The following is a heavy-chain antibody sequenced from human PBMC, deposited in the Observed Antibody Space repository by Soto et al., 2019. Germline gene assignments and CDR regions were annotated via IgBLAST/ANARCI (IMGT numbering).Heavy chain of an antibody. CDR1: GVSVSSAGYY. Sequence: SETLSLTCTVSGVSVSSAGYYWTWIRQPTGKGLEWMGYISYSGSTYYNPSLKSRATISLDTSKSQFSLKLTSVTAADTAVYYCVRFVNYYYYGVDVWGQGTTVTVS. D-gene: IGHD2-21*01. V-gene: IGHV4-31*03. J-gene: IGHJ6*02. CDR3: VRFVNYYYYGVDV. CDR2: ISYSGST.